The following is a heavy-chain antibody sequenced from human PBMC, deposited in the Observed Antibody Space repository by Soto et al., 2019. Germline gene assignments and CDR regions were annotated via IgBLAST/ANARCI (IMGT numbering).Heavy chain of an antibody. V-gene: IGHV4-30-2*02. D-gene: IGHD3-16*01. CDR2: IYHSGST. CDR3: ARLKGTTYYDYVWGRWFDP. CDR1: GCSISSGGYS. J-gene: IGHJ5*02. Sequence: SETLSLTCAFSGCSISSGGYSWTWIRQPPGKGLEWIGYIYHSGSTYYNPSLKSRVTISVDTSKNQFSLKLSSVTAADTAVYYCARLKGTTYYDYVWGRWFDPWGQGTLVTVSS.